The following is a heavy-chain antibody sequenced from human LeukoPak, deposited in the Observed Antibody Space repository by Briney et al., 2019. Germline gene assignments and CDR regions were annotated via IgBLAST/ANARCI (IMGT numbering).Heavy chain of an antibody. D-gene: IGHD1-20*01. CDR2: INPNSGGT. Sequence: ASVKLSCKASGYTFTGYYMRWVPQAPGQGLEWIGWINPNSGGTNYAQKFQGRVTMTSDTSISTAYMELSRLRSDDTAVYYCARAFQRFNGNDVSAYDWFDPWGQGTLVTVSS. CDR1: GYTFTGYY. CDR3: ARAFQRFNGNDVSAYDWFDP. V-gene: IGHV1-2*02. J-gene: IGHJ5*02.